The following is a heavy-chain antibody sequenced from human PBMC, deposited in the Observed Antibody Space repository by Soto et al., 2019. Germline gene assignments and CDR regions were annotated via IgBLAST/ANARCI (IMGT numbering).Heavy chain of an antibody. D-gene: IGHD6-25*01. V-gene: IGHV1-46*03. CDR2: INPNGGST. CDR1: GYTLTNFY. Sequence: QVQLVQSGAEVKKPGASVKVSCKASGYTLTNFYIHWVRQAPGQGLEWMGIINPNGGSTNYAINFQGRVTITRDTSTSTVYMDLSSLRSEDTAVYYCARGLGSGDYWGRGTLVTVSS. CDR3: ARGLGSGDY. J-gene: IGHJ4*02.